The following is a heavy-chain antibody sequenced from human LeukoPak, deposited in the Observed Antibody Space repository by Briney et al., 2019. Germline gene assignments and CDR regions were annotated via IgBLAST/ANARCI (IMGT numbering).Heavy chain of an antibody. V-gene: IGHV3-74*01. CDR1: GFTFSSYW. J-gene: IGHJ5*02. CDR3: TRASQTHWFDP. Sequence: GGSLRPSCAASGFTFSSYWMHWVRQAPGKGLVWVSRINSDGSGTTYADSVKGRFTISRDNAKNTLYLQMNSLRAEDTAMYYCTRASQTHWFDPWGQGTLVTVSS. CDR2: INSDGSGT.